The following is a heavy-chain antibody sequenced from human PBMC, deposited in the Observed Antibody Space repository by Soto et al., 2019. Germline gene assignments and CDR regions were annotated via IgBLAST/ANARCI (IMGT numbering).Heavy chain of an antibody. CDR3: TRHSEHYVWGSYRRYYYYGMDV. CDR2: IRSKANSYAT. D-gene: IGHD3-16*02. J-gene: IGHJ6*02. CDR1: GFTLSGSA. V-gene: IGHV3-73*01. Sequence: LRLSYAASGFTLSGSAMHWVGQASGKGLEWVGRIRSKANSYATAYAASVKGRFTISRDDSKNTAYLQMNSLKTEDTAVYYCTRHSEHYVWGSYRRYYYYGMDVWGQGTTVTVSS.